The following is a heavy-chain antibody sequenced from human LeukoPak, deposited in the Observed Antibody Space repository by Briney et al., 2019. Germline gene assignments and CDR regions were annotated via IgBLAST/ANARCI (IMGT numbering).Heavy chain of an antibody. J-gene: IGHJ6*02. D-gene: IGHD3-10*01. V-gene: IGHV1-46*01. CDR1: GYTLTELS. CDR2: INPSLGNT. CDR3: ARELGFGSGSFRGMDV. Sequence: ASVKVSCKVSGYTLTELSMHWVRQAPGKGLEWMGIINPSLGNTRYAQKFQGRVTMTSDTSTSTGYMELSSLRSEDTAVYYCARELGFGSGSFRGMDVWGQGTTVTVSS.